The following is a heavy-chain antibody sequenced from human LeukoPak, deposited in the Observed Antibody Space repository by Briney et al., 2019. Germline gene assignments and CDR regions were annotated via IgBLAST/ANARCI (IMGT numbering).Heavy chain of an antibody. Sequence: PSETLSLTCTVSGDSISRNYWSWIRQPAGKGLEWIGRIYNSGNINYSPSLESRVTMSADTSKNQFSLKLSSVTAVDTAVYYCARGSFDSSGYYLFDYWGQGTLVTVSS. CDR1: GDSISRNY. V-gene: IGHV4-4*07. CDR3: ARGSFDSSGYYLFDY. D-gene: IGHD3-22*01. J-gene: IGHJ4*02. CDR2: IYNSGNI.